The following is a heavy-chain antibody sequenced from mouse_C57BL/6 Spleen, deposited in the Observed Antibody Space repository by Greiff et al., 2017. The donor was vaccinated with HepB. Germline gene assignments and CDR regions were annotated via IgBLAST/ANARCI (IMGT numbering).Heavy chain of an antibody. J-gene: IGHJ1*03. D-gene: IGHD1-1*01. Sequence: QVQLQQPGAELVKPGASVKLSCKASGYTFTSYWMQWVKQRPGQGLEWIGEIDPSDSYTNYNQKFKGKATLTVDTSSSTAYMQLSSLTSEDSAVYYCARGLLRYSDWYFDVWGTGTTVTVSS. V-gene: IGHV1-50*01. CDR3: ARGLLRYSDWYFDV. CDR1: GYTFTSYW. CDR2: IDPSDSYT.